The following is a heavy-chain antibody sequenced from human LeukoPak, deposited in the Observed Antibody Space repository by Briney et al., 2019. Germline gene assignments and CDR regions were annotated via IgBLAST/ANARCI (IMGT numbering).Heavy chain of an antibody. J-gene: IGHJ3*02. D-gene: IGHD3-22*01. CDR2: ISGSGGST. CDR3: ARDPLGNYDSSGDAFDI. CDR1: GFTFSSYA. V-gene: IGHV3-23*01. Sequence: PGGSLRLSCAASGFTFSSYAMSWVRQAPGKGLEWVSAISGSGGSTYYADSVKGRFTISRDNSKNTLYLQMNSLRAEDTAVYYCARDPLGNYDSSGDAFDIWGQGTMVTVSS.